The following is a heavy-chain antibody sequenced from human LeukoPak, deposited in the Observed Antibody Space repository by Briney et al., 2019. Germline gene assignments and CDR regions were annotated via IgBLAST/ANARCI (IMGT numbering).Heavy chain of an antibody. J-gene: IGHJ5*02. CDR1: GGSISSGGYY. V-gene: IGHV4-31*03. D-gene: IGHD3-9*01. Sequence: PSETLSLTCTVSGGSISSGGYYWSWIRQHPGKGLEWIGYIYYSGSTYYNPSLKSRVTISVDTSKNQFSLKLSSVTAADTAVYYCARGYYDILTGFFPIGWFDPWGQGTLVTVSS. CDR2: IYYSGST. CDR3: ARGYYDILTGFFPIGWFDP.